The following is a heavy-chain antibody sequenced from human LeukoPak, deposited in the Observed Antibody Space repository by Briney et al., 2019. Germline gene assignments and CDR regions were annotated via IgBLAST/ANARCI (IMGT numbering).Heavy chain of an antibody. Sequence: APVTVSCKASGYTFTSYGISWVRQAPGQGLEWMGWISAYNGNTNYAQKLQGRVTMTTDTSTSTAYMELRSLRSDDTAVYYCARDLGYYDSSGYYGLVDYWGQGTLVTVSS. CDR3: ARDLGYYDSSGYYGLVDY. CDR1: GYTFTSYG. J-gene: IGHJ4*02. CDR2: ISAYNGNT. D-gene: IGHD3-22*01. V-gene: IGHV1-18*01.